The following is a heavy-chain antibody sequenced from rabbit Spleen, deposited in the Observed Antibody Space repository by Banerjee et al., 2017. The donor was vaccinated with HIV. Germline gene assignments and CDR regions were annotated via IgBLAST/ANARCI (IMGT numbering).Heavy chain of an antibody. D-gene: IGHD1-1*01. Sequence: QEQLEESGGDLVKPEGSLTLTCTASGIDFSSVYYICWVRQAPGKGLEWIACIYAGSSGSTYYANWVNGRLTISKTSSTTVTLQMTSLTVADTATYFCARDLVAVIGWNFNLWGPGTLVTVS. J-gene: IGHJ4*01. CDR1: GIDFSSVYY. CDR3: ARDLVAVIGWNFNL. V-gene: IGHV1S45*01. CDR2: IYAGSSGST.